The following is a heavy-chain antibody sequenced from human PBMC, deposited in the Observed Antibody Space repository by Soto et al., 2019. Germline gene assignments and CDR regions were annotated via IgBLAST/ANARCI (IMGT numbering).Heavy chain of an antibody. J-gene: IGHJ4*02. CDR3: ATVHNTSWSFDY. D-gene: IGHD6-6*01. CDR2: TGATGRTT. V-gene: IGHV3-23*01. Sequence: GGSLRLSCAASGFTFNIYAMTWVRQAPGKGLEWVSTTGATGRTTYYSDAVKGRFTVSRDNSKNTLDLQMSNLRAEDTAVYYCATVHNTSWSFDYWGQGTLVTVSS. CDR1: GFTFNIYA.